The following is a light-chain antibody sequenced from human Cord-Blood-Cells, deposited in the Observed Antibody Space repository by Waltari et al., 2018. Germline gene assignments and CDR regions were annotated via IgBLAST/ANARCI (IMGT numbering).Light chain of an antibody. Sequence: SSELTQPPSVSVSPGQTARITCSGDALPNQYAYRYQQKTCQAPVLVIYKDSERPAWTPERFTGSRSRTTATLTISGVQAEDEADYYCKSADSSGTYVVVGGGTKLTIL. CDR2: KDS. CDR3: KSADSSGTYVV. V-gene: IGLV3-25*02. CDR1: ALPNQY. J-gene: IGLJ2*01.